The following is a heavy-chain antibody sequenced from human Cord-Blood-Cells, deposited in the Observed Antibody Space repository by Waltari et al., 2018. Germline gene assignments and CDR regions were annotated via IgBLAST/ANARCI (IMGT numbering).Heavy chain of an antibody. CDR2: IWYDGSNK. V-gene: IGHV3-30*18. Sequence: QVQLVESGGGVVQPGRSLRLPCAASGFTFSSYGLHGVRQAPGKGLEWVAVIWYDGSNKYYADSVKGRFTISRDNSKNTLYLQMNSLRAEDTAMYYCAKVMVGATGAFDIWGQGTMVTVSS. CDR3: AKVMVGATGAFDI. D-gene: IGHD1-26*01. CDR1: GFTFSSYG. J-gene: IGHJ3*02.